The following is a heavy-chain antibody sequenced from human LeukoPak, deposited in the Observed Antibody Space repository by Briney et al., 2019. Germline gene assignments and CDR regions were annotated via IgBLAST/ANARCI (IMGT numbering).Heavy chain of an antibody. Sequence: GASVKVSCKTSGYTFTASDISWVRQAPGQGLEWMGWVSSSTGDTNYAPKFQNRITLTADTSATTAYMELGSLRSDDRAIYYCVRDRKMLREEWAFDLWGQGTMITV. D-gene: IGHD3-16*01. CDR3: VRDRKMLREEWAFDL. J-gene: IGHJ3*01. V-gene: IGHV1-18*01. CDR1: GYTFTASD. CDR2: VSSSTGDT.